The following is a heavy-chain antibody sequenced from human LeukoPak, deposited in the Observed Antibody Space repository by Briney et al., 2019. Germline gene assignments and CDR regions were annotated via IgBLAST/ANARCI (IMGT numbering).Heavy chain of an antibody. J-gene: IGHJ4*02. Sequence: SETLSLTCTVSGGSISSYYWSWIRQPPGKGLEWIGYIYTSGRSNYNPSLKSRVTISVDTSKNQFSLKLSSVTAADTAVYYCARQYCSSTSCSEFDYWGQGTLVTVSS. CDR2: IYTSGRS. V-gene: IGHV4-4*09. D-gene: IGHD2-2*01. CDR3: ARQYCSSTSCSEFDY. CDR1: GGSISSYY.